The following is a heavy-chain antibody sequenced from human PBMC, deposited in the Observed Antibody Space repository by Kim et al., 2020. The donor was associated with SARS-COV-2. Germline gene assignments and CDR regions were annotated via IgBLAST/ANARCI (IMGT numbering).Heavy chain of an antibody. D-gene: IGHD3-9*01. Sequence: ASVKVSCKASGYSLTTYALNWVRQTPGQGLEWMGWISTETGKPTYAQGFRGRVVFSLDTSVSMAYLEISSLRAEDTAVYYCAKEGYLDVPSYYGIYVWGQGTTVTVYS. CDR2: ISTETGKP. V-gene: IGHV7-4-1*04. CDR3: AKEGYLDVPSYYGIYV. CDR1: GYSLTTYA. J-gene: IGHJ6*02.